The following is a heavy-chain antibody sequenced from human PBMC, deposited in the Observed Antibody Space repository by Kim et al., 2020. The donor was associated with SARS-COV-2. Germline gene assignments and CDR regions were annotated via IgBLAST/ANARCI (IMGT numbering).Heavy chain of an antibody. Sequence: YSQKFQGRVTITRDTSASTAYMELSSLRSEDTAVYYCARDENDYGDLDYWGQGTLVTVSS. V-gene: IGHV1-3*01. D-gene: IGHD4-17*01. CDR3: ARDENDYGDLDY. J-gene: IGHJ4*02.